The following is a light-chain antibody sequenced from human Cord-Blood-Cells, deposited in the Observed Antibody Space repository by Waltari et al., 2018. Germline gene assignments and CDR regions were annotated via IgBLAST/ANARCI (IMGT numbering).Light chain of an antibody. CDR3: CSYAGSSTWV. J-gene: IGLJ3*02. V-gene: IGLV2-23*01. CDR1: SSDVGSYHL. CDR2: EGS. Sequence: QSALTQPASVSASPGPSFTSSCTGNSSDVGSYHLLSWYQQHPGKAPKLMIDEGSKRPSGVSNRFSGSKSGNTASLTISGLQAEDEADYYCCSYAGSSTWVFGGGTKLTVL.